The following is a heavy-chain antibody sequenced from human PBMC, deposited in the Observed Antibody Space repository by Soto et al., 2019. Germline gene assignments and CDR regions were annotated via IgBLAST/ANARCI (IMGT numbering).Heavy chain of an antibody. V-gene: IGHV1-69*12. CDR1: GGTFSSYA. CDR2: IIPIFGTA. J-gene: IGHJ6*02. CDR3: ARRCISTSCYGGYYYYGMDV. Sequence: QVQLVQSGAEVKKPGSSVKVSCKASGGTFSSYAISWVRQAPGQGLEWMGGIIPIFGTANYAQKFQGRVKITADESTSTAYMELSSLRSEDTAVYYCARRCISTSCYGGYYYYGMDVWGQGTTVTVSS. D-gene: IGHD2-2*01.